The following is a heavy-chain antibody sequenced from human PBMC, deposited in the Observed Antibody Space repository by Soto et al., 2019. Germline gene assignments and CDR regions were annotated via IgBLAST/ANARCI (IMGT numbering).Heavy chain of an antibody. CDR2: IDWDDDK. CDR1: GFSLSTSGMC. Sequence: SGPTLVNPTQTLTLTCTFSGFSLSTSGMCVSWIRQPPGKALEWLALIDWDDDKYYGTSLKTRLTISKDTSKNQVVLTMTNMDPVDTATYYCARISYDSSGYYYDPGDYYGMDVWGQGTTVTVSS. D-gene: IGHD3-22*01. J-gene: IGHJ6*02. V-gene: IGHV2-70*01. CDR3: ARISYDSSGYYYDPGDYYGMDV.